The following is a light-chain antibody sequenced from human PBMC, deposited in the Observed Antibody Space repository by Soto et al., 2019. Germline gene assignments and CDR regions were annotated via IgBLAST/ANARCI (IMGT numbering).Light chain of an antibody. V-gene: IGLV2-18*02. CDR3: SSYASSNTLV. CDR1: SSDVGNYNR. J-gene: IGLJ3*02. Sequence: QSALTQPPSVSGSPGQSVTISCTGTSSDVGNYNRVSWYQQPPGTAPKLMIYEVTNRPSGVPDRFSGSKSGNTAPLTISGLQAEDEADYYCSSYASSNTLVFGGGTKLTVL. CDR2: EVT.